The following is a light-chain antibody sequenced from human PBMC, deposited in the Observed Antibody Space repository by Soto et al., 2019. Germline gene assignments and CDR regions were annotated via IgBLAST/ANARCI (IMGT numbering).Light chain of an antibody. CDR3: QSYDSSLLYV. Sequence: QSVLTXPPSVSGAPGQRVTISCTGSSSNIGAGYDVHWYQQLPGTAPKLLIYGNSNRPSGVPDRFSGSKSGTSASLAITGLQAEDEADYYCQSYDSSLLYVFGTGTKVTVL. CDR2: GNS. J-gene: IGLJ1*01. V-gene: IGLV1-40*01. CDR1: SSNIGAGYD.